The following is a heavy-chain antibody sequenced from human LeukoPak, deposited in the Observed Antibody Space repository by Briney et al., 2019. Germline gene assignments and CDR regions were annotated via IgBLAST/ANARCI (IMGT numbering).Heavy chain of an antibody. V-gene: IGHV3-21*01. CDR1: GFTFSSYS. J-gene: IGHJ3*02. D-gene: IGHD2-2*01. CDR2: ISSSSSYI. Sequence: PGGSLRLSCAASGFTFSSYSMNWVRQAPGKGLEWVSSISSSSSYIYYADSVKGRFTISRDNAKNSLYLQMNSLRAEDTAVYYCARDFYCSSTSCYGNDAFDIWGQGTMVIVSS. CDR3: ARDFYCSSTSCYGNDAFDI.